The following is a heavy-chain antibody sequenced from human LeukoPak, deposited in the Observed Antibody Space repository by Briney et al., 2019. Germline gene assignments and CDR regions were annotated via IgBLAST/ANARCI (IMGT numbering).Heavy chain of an antibody. J-gene: IGHJ4*02. CDR2: ITSGSTYI. V-gene: IGHV3-21*04. Sequence: GWSLTLSCAASGFTLSSYSMKWVRQAPGDVLEWVSSITSGSTYIYSPDYVRGRFTISRDNSKNTLYLQMNSLRGEDTALYSCAKRYGLGSSAFDYWGQGTLVTVSS. D-gene: IGHD3-10*01. CDR1: GFTLSSYS. CDR3: AKRYGLGSSAFDY.